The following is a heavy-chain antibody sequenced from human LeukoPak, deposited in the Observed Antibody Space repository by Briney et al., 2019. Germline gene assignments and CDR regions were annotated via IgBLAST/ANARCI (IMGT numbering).Heavy chain of an antibody. CDR2: IKQDGSEK. CDR1: GFTFSSYW. D-gene: IGHD1-26*01. V-gene: IGHV3-7*01. CDR3: ARERGSYSFDY. Sequence: PGGSLRLSCAASGFTFSSYWVSWVRQAPGKGLEWVANIKQDGSEKYYVDSVKGRFTISRDNAKNSLYLQMNSLRAEDTAVYYCARERGSYSFDYWGQGTLVTVYS. J-gene: IGHJ4*02.